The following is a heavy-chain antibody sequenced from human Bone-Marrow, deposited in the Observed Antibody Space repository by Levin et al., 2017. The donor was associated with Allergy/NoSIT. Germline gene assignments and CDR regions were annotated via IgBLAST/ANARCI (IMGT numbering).Heavy chain of an antibody. CDR1: GYTFTSYD. J-gene: IGHJ5*02. Sequence: ASVKVSCKASGYTFTSYDINWVRQAPGQGLEWMGWMNPNSGNTGYAQKFQARVTMTRDTSISTAYTELSSLSSEDTAVYYCARDYDGNSGWFDPWGQGTLVTVSS. CDR2: MNPNSGNT. CDR3: ARDYDGNSGWFDP. V-gene: IGHV1-8*01. D-gene: IGHD4-23*01.